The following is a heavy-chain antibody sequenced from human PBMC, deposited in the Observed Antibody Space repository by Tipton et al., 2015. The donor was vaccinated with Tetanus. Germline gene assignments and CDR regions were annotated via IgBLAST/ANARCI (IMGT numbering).Heavy chain of an antibody. D-gene: IGHD3-10*01. CDR2: SGSSGST. V-gene: IGHV3-69-1*01. CDR3: AKFSGALHYNYQFDV. J-gene: IGHJ6*04. Sequence: SLRLSCAGSGFTFSDYSMNWVRQAPGKGLEWVSYSGSSGSTHYAESVSGRFSVSRDIAKNILFLQLSSLRAEDTATYYCAKFSGALHYNYQFDVWGKGTTVIVSS. CDR1: GFTFSDYS.